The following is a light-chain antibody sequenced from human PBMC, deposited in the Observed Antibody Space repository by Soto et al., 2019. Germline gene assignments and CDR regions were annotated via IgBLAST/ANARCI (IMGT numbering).Light chain of an antibody. V-gene: IGLV2-23*01. CDR3: CSYAGSTTFYV. CDR2: EGS. Sequence: QSVLTQPASVSGSPGQSITISCTGTSSDVGSYNLVSWYQQHPGKAPKLVIFEGSKRPSGVSNRFSASKSGTTASLTISGLQAEDEADYYCCSYAGSTTFYVFGAGTKVTVL. J-gene: IGLJ1*01. CDR1: SSDVGSYNL.